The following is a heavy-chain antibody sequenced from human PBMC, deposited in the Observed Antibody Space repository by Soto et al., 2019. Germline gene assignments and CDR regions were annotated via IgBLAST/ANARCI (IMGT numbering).Heavy chain of an antibody. CDR1: GGSLSSYY. J-gene: IGHJ5*02. V-gene: IGHV4-59*01. Sequence: QVQLQESGPGLVKPSETLSLTCTVSGGSLSSYYWTWIRQSPGKGLEWIGYVYFSGNTNYNPSLKSRVAISIDTSKNQFSLRLASVTAADTAFYYCGSVRPSGYVLSWGKGTLYTVSS. CDR3: GSVRPSGYVLS. D-gene: IGHD6-25*01. CDR2: VYFSGNT.